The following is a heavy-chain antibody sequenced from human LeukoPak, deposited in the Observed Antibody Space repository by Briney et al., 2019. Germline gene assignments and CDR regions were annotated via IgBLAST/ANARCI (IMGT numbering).Heavy chain of an antibody. CDR2: INPSGGST. V-gene: IGHV1-46*01. D-gene: IGHD4-23*01. J-gene: IGHJ4*02. CDR1: GYTFTSYY. Sequence: ASVKVSCKPSGYTFTSYYMHWVRQAPGQGLEWMGIINPSGGSTSYAQKFQGRVTMTRDMSTSTVYMEPSSLRSEDTAVYYCARDNVGGNSVVGYFDYWGQGTLVTVSS. CDR3: ARDNVGGNSVVGYFDY.